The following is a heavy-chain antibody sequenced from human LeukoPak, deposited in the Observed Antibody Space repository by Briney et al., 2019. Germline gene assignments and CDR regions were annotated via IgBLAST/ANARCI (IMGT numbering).Heavy chain of an antibody. CDR2: VSGRGGST. Sequence: PGRSLRLSCAASGFTFSSYGMSWGPHAPRQGLEWGSAVSGRGGSTYYADSVKGRFTISRDNSKNTLYLQMNSLRAEDTAVYYCAKDLMITFGGVIVIPFDAFDIWGQGTMVTVSS. CDR3: AKDLMITFGGVIVIPFDAFDI. D-gene: IGHD3-16*02. V-gene: IGHV3-23*01. J-gene: IGHJ3*02. CDR1: GFTFSSYG.